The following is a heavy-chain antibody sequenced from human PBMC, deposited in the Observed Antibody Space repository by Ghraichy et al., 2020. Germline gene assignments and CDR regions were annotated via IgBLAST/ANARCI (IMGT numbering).Heavy chain of an antibody. CDR3: ARGGDNSGTHFQH. Sequence: SETLSLTCAVYGGSFSGYYWSWIRQPPGKGLEWIGEINHSGSTNYNPSLKSRVTISVNTSKNQFSLKLSSVTAADTAVYYCARGGDNSGTHFQHWGQGTLVTVSS. CDR2: INHSGST. V-gene: IGHV4-34*01. D-gene: IGHD1-1*01. CDR1: GGSFSGYY. J-gene: IGHJ1*01.